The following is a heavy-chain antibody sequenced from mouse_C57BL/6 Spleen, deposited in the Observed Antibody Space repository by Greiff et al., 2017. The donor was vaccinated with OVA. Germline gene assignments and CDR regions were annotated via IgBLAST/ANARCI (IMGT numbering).Heavy chain of an antibody. Sequence: EVKVVESGGDLVKPGGSLKLSCAASGFTFSSYGMSWVRQTPDKRLEWVATISSGGSYTYYPDSVKGRFTISRDNAKNTLYLQMSSLKSEDTAMYYCGKGGGNYWYFDVWGTGTTVTVSS. CDR1: GFTFSSYG. V-gene: IGHV5-6*01. CDR2: ISSGGSYT. D-gene: IGHD1-1*02. J-gene: IGHJ1*03. CDR3: GKGGGNYWYFDV.